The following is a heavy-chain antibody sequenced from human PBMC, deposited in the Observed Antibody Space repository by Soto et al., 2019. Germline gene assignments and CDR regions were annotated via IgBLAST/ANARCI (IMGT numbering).Heavy chain of an antibody. Sequence: SETLSLTCTVSGGSISSSSYYWGWIRQPPGKGLEWIGSIYYGGSTYYNPSLKGRVTMSVDTSKNQFSLKLTSVNTADTAIYYCTRGGDPYTTGHWGQGTLVTVSS. CDR3: TRGGDPYTTGH. J-gene: IGHJ4*02. CDR1: GGSISSSSYY. CDR2: IYYGGST. D-gene: IGHD2-21*01. V-gene: IGHV4-39*07.